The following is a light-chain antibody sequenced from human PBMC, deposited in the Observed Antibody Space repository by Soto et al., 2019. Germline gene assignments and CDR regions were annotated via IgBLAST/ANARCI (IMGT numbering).Light chain of an antibody. CDR2: STD. V-gene: IGLV7-43*01. CDR1: TGAVTSGYY. J-gene: IGLJ2*01. CDR3: LLYFGGYVV. Sequence: QTVVTQEPSLTVSPGGTVTLTCASSTGAVTSGYYPNWVQQKPGQTPRALIYSTDNKHSWTSARFSGSLLGGKAALTLSGAQPEDEAEYYCLLYFGGYVVFGGGTKLTVL.